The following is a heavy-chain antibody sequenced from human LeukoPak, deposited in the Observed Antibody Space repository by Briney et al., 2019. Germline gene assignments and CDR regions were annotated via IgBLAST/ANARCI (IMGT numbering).Heavy chain of an antibody. V-gene: IGHV1-18*01. CDR1: GYTFTSYG. J-gene: IGHJ6*02. CDR2: ISAYNGNT. Sequence: GASVKVSCKASGYTFTSYGISWVRQAPGQGLEWMGWISAYNGNTNYAQKLQGRVTMTTDTSTSTAYMELSSLRSEDTAVYYCARGPILVRGVILADSVEGMDVWGQGTTVTVSS. CDR3: ARGPILVRGVILADSVEGMDV. D-gene: IGHD3-10*01.